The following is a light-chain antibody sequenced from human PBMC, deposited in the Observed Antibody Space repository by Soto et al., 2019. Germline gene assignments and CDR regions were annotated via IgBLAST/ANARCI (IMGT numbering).Light chain of an antibody. Sequence: DIQMTQSPSTLSASVGDRVTITCRASQSIGTYLAWYQQKPGKVPKVLIYDASSFESGVPSRFSGSGSGTEFTLTISSLQPDDFATYYCQEYESYSSTFGQGTKLQIK. CDR3: QEYESYSST. CDR1: QSIGTY. V-gene: IGKV1-5*01. J-gene: IGKJ2*01. CDR2: DAS.